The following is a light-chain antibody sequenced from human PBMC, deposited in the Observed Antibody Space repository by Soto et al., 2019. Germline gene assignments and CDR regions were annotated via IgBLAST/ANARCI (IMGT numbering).Light chain of an antibody. CDR2: DAS. V-gene: IGKV1-33*01. CDR3: PQYKSYNIT. Sequence: DIKMTQSPSSLSASVGDRVTITCQASQDICNYLNWYQQKPGKAPKILIYDASNLETGVLSRFSGSGAGTECTRTISSLQPDDFATDYCPQYKSYNITFGQGTRLEIK. CDR1: QDICNY. J-gene: IGKJ5*01.